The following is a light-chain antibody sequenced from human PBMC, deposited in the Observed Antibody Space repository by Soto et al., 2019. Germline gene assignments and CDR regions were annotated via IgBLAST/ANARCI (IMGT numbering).Light chain of an antibody. CDR1: QDISGD. J-gene: IGKJ1*01. Sequence: AIQMTQSPSYLSASVGDRVTITCRASQDISGDLGWYQQKPGKAPKLLIYATSTLQPGVPSRFSGSGFGTDFTLTISSLQPEDFATYFCLQDYTYPQTFGQGTKVDIK. CDR3: LQDYTYPQT. CDR2: ATS. V-gene: IGKV1-6*01.